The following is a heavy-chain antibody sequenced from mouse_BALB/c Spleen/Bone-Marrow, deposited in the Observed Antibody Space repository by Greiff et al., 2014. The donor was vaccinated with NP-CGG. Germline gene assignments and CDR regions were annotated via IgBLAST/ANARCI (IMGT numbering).Heavy chain of an antibody. CDR2: ISYSGNT. J-gene: IGHJ2*01. V-gene: IGHV3-8*02. Sequence: VQLKQSGPSLVKPSQTLSLTCSVTGDSIASGYWNWIRKFPGNKLEYMGYISYSGNTYYNPSLISRISITRDTSKNQYYLQLNSVTTEDTATYYCTRDYYGPWGQGTTLTVSS. CDR1: GDSIASGY. D-gene: IGHD1-2*01. CDR3: TRDYYGP.